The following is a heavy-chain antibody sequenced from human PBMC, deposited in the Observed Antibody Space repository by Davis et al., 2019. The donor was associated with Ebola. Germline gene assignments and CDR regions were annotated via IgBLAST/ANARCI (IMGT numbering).Heavy chain of an antibody. CDR2: IKQDGSEK. CDR3: ARGVKGSSSSWYYYYGMDV. V-gene: IGHV3-7*03. J-gene: IGHJ6*02. CDR1: GFTFSNYW. Sequence: PGGSLRLSYAASGFTFSNYWMSWVRQAPGKGLEWVANIKQDGSEKYYVDSVKGRFTISRDNAKNSLYLQMNSLRAEDTAVYYCARGVKGSSSSWYYYYGMDVWGQGTTVTVSS. D-gene: IGHD6-6*01.